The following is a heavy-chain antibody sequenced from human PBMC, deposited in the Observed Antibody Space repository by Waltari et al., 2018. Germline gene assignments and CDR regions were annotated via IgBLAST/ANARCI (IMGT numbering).Heavy chain of an antibody. J-gene: IGHJ6*02. CDR2: IYTSGST. CDR3: ARDGWIAVAVHRYYYYGMDV. Sequence: QVQLQESGPGLVKPSETLSLTCTVSGGSISSYYWSWLRQPAGKGLEWIGRIYTSGSTNYNPSLKSRRTMSVETSKNQFSLKLGSVTAADTAVYYCARDGWIAVAVHRYYYYGMDVWGQGTTVTVSS. V-gene: IGHV4-4*07. D-gene: IGHD6-19*01. CDR1: GGSISSYY.